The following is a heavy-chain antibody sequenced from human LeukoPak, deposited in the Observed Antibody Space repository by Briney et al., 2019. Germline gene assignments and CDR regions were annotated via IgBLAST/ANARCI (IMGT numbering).Heavy chain of an antibody. Sequence: PGGSLRLSCAASGFTFSSYAMSWVRQAPGKGLEWVSAISGSGGSTYYADSVKGRFTISRDNSKNTLYLQMNSLRAEDTAVYYCAGYSSGWYWVDAFDIWGQGTMVTVSS. CDR2: ISGSGGST. CDR1: GFTFSSYA. J-gene: IGHJ3*02. D-gene: IGHD6-19*01. V-gene: IGHV3-23*01. CDR3: AGYSSGWYWVDAFDI.